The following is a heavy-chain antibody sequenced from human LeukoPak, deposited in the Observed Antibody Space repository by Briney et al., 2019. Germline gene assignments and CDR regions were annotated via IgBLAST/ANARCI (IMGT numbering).Heavy chain of an antibody. J-gene: IGHJ4*02. CDR2: ISYDTTNK. CDR3: GKDRVGYCSSTSCSYFDY. V-gene: IGHV3-30*18. Sequence: GGSLRLSCAASGFTFSNYGIHWVRQAPGKGLEWVAVISYDTTNKYYTDSVKGRFTISGDNSKNTLYLQMNSLRAEDTAVYYCGKDRVGYCSSTSCSYFDYWGQGTLVTVSS. CDR1: GFTFSNYG. D-gene: IGHD2-2*01.